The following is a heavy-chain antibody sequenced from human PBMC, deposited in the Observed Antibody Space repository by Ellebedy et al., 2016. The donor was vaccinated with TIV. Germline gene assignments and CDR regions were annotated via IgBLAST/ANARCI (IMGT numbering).Heavy chain of an antibody. D-gene: IGHD3-16*01. CDR2: INHSGSA. V-gene: IGHV4-34*01. CDR1: GGSFSGYY. Sequence: SETLSLTCAFYGGSFSGYYLTWIRQAPGKGLEWIGEINHSGSASYNPSLKSRVTISMDASKNHFSLNLNSMTAADTATYFCARRFGGYLDYWGQGTLVTVSS. J-gene: IGHJ4*02. CDR3: ARRFGGYLDY.